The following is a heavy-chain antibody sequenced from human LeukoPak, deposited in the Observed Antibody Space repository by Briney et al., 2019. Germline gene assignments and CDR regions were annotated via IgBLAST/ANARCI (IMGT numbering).Heavy chain of an antibody. CDR3: ARGQYRYAVDY. Sequence: ASVKVSCKASGYSFTSYGINWVRQAPGQGLEWMGWISAYNGHTNYAQKFHDRVTMTTDTSTSTAYMELRSLRSDDTAVYYCARGQYRYAVDYWGQGTLVTVSS. J-gene: IGHJ4*02. CDR2: ISAYNGHT. CDR1: GYSFTSYG. V-gene: IGHV1-18*01. D-gene: IGHD5-18*01.